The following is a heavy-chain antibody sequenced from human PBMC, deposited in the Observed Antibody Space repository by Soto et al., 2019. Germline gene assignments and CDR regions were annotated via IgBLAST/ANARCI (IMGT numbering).Heavy chain of an antibody. D-gene: IGHD4-17*01. CDR1: GGTFSSYA. Sequence: RASVKVSCKASGGTFSSYAISWVRQAPGQGLEWMGGIIPIFGTANYAQKFQGRVTITADESTSTAYMELSSLRSEDTAVYYCARSSTVVTPYYFDYWGQGTLVTVSS. V-gene: IGHV1-69*13. J-gene: IGHJ4*02. CDR2: IIPIFGTA. CDR3: ARSSTVVTPYYFDY.